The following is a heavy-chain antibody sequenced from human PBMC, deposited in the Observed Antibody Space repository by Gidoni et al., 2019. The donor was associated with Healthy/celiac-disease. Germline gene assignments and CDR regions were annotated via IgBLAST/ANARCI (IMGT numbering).Heavy chain of an antibody. CDR3: ARETSSGWFTEQQDYFDY. D-gene: IGHD6-19*01. J-gene: IGHJ4*02. CDR2: ISSSGSTI. CDR1: GFTFSSYE. V-gene: IGHV3-48*03. Sequence: EVQLVESGGGLVQPGGSLRLSCAASGFTFSSYEMNWVRQAPGKGLEWVSYISSSGSTIYYADSVKGRFTISRDNAKNSLYLQMNSLRAEDTAVYYCARETSSGWFTEQQDYFDYWGQGTLVTVSS.